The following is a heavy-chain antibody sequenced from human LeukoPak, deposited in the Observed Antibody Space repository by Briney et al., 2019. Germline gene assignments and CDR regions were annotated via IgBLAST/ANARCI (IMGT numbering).Heavy chain of an antibody. CDR3: TTVGVY. CDR1: GFTFSIAW. D-gene: IGHD2-8*01. V-gene: IGHV3-15*01. Sequence: GGSLRLSCAASGFTFSIAWVSWVRKAPGKGMEWVGHIKSKTDGGTADYAAPVKGRFIISRDDSKNTLYLQMDSLKIEDTAVYYCTTVGVYWGQGTLVTVSS. J-gene: IGHJ4*02. CDR2: IKSKTDGGTA.